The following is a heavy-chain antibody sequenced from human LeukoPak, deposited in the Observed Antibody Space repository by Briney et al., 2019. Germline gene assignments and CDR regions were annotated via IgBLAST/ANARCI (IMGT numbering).Heavy chain of an antibody. V-gene: IGHV4-4*07. CDR1: GGSITSYC. CDR3: ARDSGTTGEVKFDP. CDR2: IYVTEST. D-gene: IGHD3-10*01. J-gene: IGHJ5*02. Sequence: PSETLSLTCTVSGGSITSYCWSGIRQPAGKGLEWIGRIYVTESTTYNPSLKSRVTISIDTSKNQFSLKLTSVTAADTAVYYCARDSGTTGEVKFDPWGQGTLVTVSS.